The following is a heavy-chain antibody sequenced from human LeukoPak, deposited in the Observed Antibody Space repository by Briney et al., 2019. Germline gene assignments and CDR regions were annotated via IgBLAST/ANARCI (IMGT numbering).Heavy chain of an antibody. D-gene: IGHD1-7*01. CDR2: IVSGGST. CDR3: ARRPNWNFEYYFDY. V-gene: IGHV4-39*01. CDR1: TDSISSGNYY. J-gene: IGHJ4*02. Sequence: SETLSLTCTVSTDSISSGNYYWGWVRQSPGQGLEWIGSIVSGGSTYHNPSLKSRVIISVDTSKNQFSLKLSSVTAADTAVYYCARRPNWNFEYYFDYWGQGTLVTVSS.